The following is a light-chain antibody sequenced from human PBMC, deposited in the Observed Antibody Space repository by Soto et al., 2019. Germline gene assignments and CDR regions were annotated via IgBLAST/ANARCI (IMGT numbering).Light chain of an antibody. CDR1: QSLITRY. CDR2: GAS. V-gene: IGKV3-20*01. CDR3: QQYGTSPT. Sequence: EIVLTQSPGTLSLFPGERATLSCRASQSLITRYLAWYQQKHGQAPRLLIYGASSRATAIPDRFSGSGSATDFTLTISRLEPEDFAVYSCQQYGTSPTFGQGTRLEIK. J-gene: IGKJ5*01.